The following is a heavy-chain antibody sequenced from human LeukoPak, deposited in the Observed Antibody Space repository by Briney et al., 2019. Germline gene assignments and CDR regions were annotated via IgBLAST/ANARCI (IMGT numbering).Heavy chain of an antibody. CDR2: INPNSGGT. V-gene: IGHV1-2*02. J-gene: IGHJ4*02. CDR3: ARGGVGTTVPHY. D-gene: IGHD1-26*01. CDR1: GYTFTGYY. Sequence: ASVKVSCKTSGYTFTGYYMNWVRQAPGQGLEWMGWINPNSGGTNYAQKIQGRVTMTRDTSVSTAYMELRRLRSDDTAVYYCARGGVGTTVPHYWGQGTLVTVSS.